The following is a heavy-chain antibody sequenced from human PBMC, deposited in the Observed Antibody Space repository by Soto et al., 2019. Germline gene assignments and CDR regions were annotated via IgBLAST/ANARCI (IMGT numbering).Heavy chain of an antibody. D-gene: IGHD3-9*01. V-gene: IGHV2-5*02. CDR2: IYWDDSK. Sequence: QITLKESGPTLVRPTQTLTLTCAFSGFSLSTSGVGVGGIRQPPGKALEWLAVIYWDDSKHYSPSLRSRRTITKDTSKNQVVLTMTNMDPLDTGTYYCAHKGPEDWPLDYWGQGTLVTGSS. CDR1: GFSLSTSGVG. J-gene: IGHJ4*02. CDR3: AHKGPEDWPLDY.